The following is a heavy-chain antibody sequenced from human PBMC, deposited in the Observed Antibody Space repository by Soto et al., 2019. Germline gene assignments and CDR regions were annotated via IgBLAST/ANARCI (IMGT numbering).Heavy chain of an antibody. J-gene: IGHJ3*02. D-gene: IGHD5-12*01. Sequence: QVQLVQSGAEVKKPGASVKVSCKASGYTFTSYAMHWVRQAPGQRREWMGWINAGNGNTKYSQKFQGRVTITRDTSASTAYMELSSLRSEDTAVYYCARALYSGYDLNAFDIWGQGTMVTVSS. CDR2: INAGNGNT. CDR3: ARALYSGYDLNAFDI. V-gene: IGHV1-3*01. CDR1: GYTFTSYA.